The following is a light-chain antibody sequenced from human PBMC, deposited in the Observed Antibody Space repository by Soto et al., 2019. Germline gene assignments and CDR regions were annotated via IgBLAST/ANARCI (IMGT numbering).Light chain of an antibody. CDR2: KAS. V-gene: IGKV1-5*03. CDR3: QQYNSDPRT. CDR1: QSISAW. J-gene: IGKJ1*01. Sequence: DIQMTQSPSTLSASVGDRVTITCRASQSISAWLAWYQQKPGKAPKLLIYKASTLESGVPSRFSGSGSGTEFTLTISSLHPDDFATYYCQQYNSDPRTFGQGTKVEIK.